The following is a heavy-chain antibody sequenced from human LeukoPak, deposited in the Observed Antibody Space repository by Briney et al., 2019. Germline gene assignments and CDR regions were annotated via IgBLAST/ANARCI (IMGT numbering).Heavy chain of an antibody. V-gene: IGHV3-48*02. CDR2: ISSSSSTI. Sequence: GGSLRLSCAASGFTFSSYSMNWVRQAPGKGLEWVSYISSSSSTIYYADSVKGRFTISRDNAKNSLYLQMNSLRDEDTAVYYCARAMITFGGVVVKWAFDIWGQGTVVTVSS. D-gene: IGHD3-16*02. CDR3: ARAMITFGGVVVKWAFDI. J-gene: IGHJ3*02. CDR1: GFTFSSYS.